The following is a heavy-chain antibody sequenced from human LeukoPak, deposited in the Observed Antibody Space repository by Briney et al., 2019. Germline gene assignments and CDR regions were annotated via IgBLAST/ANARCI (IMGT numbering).Heavy chain of an antibody. D-gene: IGHD4-4*01. CDR1: GYTFTSYG. CDR2: ISAYNGNT. CDR3: ARAVISGYSNSWFDP. Sequence: ASVKVSCKASGYTFTSYGISWVRQAPGQGLEWMGWISAYNGNTNYAQKLQGRVTMTTDTSTSTAYMELRSLRSDDTAVYYCARAVISGYSNSWFDPWGQGTLVTVSS. V-gene: IGHV1-18*01. J-gene: IGHJ5*02.